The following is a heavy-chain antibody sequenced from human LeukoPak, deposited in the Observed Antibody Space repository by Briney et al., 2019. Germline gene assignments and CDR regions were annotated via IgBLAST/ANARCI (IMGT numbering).Heavy chain of an antibody. CDR3: ARHLVAMVRDDDAFDI. Sequence: PSETLSLTCTVSGGSISSYYWSWIRQPPGKGLEWIGYIYYSGSTNYNPSLKSRVTISVDTSKNQFSLNLSSVTAADTAVYYCARHLVAMVRDDDAFDIWGQGTMVTVSS. V-gene: IGHV4-59*08. D-gene: IGHD3-10*01. CDR1: GGSISSYY. CDR2: IYYSGST. J-gene: IGHJ3*02.